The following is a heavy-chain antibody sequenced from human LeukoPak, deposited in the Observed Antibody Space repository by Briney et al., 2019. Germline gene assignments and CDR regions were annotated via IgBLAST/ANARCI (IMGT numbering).Heavy chain of an antibody. V-gene: IGHV3-7*03. CDR1: GFIFSKYW. Sequence: GGSLRLSCAASGFIFSKYWMSWVRQAPGKGLEWVANINQDGSAKYYVDSVKGRFTISRDNAKNSLYLQMNSLRAEDTALYYCAKGVRMVRGVIIPWFDPWGQGTLVIVSS. CDR3: AKGVRMVRGVIIPWFDP. D-gene: IGHD3-10*01. CDR2: INQDGSAK. J-gene: IGHJ5*02.